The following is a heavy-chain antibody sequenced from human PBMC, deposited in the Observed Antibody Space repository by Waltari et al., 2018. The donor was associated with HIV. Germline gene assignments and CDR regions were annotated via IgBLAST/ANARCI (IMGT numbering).Heavy chain of an antibody. J-gene: IGHJ4*02. CDR3: SRGRGYSYGYSDL. CDR1: GYTFTNYD. V-gene: IGHV1-8*01. CDR2: INPNSGNT. Sequence: QVQLVQSGAEVRKPGASVKVSCKASGYTFTNYDINWVRQAPGQGLEWMGWINPNSGNTGYAQKFQGRVTMTRDTSRRTAYMELTSLTSEDTAVYHCSRGRGYSYGYSDLWGQGTLVTVSS. D-gene: IGHD5-18*01.